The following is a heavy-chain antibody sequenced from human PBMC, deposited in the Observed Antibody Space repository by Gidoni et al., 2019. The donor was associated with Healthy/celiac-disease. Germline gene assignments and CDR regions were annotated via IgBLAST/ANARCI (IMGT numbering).Heavy chain of an antibody. V-gene: IGHV1-69*09. D-gene: IGHD6-6*01. CDR3: AGEGGQLGGFDY. J-gene: IGHJ4*02. CDR2: IIPILGIA. CDR1: GGTFSSYA. Sequence: QVQLVQSGAEVKKPGSSVKVSCKASGGTFSSYAISWVRQAPGQGLEWMGRIIPILGIANYAQKFQGRVTITADKSTSTAYMELSSLRSEDTAVYYCAGEGGQLGGFDYWGQGTLDTVSS.